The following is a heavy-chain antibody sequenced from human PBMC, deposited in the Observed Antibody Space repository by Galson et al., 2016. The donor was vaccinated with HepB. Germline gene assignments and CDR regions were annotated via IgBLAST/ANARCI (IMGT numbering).Heavy chain of an antibody. CDR3: AKGRVRYSRSSDIDY. V-gene: IGHV3-30*04. CDR1: GFIFSNFG. Sequence: SLRLSCAASGFIFSNFGMHWVRQAPGKGLGWVALISYDGRKKYYADSVKGRFTISRDNSKNTYLQMNSLRAEDTALYYCAKGRVRYSRSSDIDYWGQGTLVAVSS. CDR2: ISYDGRKK. D-gene: IGHD6-6*01. J-gene: IGHJ4*02.